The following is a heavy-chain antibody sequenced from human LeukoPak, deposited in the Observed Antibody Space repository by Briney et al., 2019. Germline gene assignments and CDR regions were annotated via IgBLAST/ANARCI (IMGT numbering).Heavy chain of an antibody. V-gene: IGHV3-66*02. CDR2: ISGGGNT. Sequence: GGSLRLSCAASGFTVSNTYMNWVRQAPGKGLERVSGISGGGNTYYADSVKGRLTISRDISKNTLYLQMNGLRAEDTAVYYCARGLADCGGDCSDYWGQGTLVTVSS. D-gene: IGHD2-21*01. CDR1: GFTVSNTY. J-gene: IGHJ4*02. CDR3: ARGLADCGGDCSDY.